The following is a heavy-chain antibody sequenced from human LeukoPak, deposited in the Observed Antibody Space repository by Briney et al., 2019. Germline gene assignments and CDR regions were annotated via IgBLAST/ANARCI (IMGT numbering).Heavy chain of an antibody. D-gene: IGHD2-2*01. CDR2: INTDGSST. CDR3: ARGGCSSTSCLDY. V-gene: IGHV3-74*01. CDR1: GFTFSSYW. Sequence: GGPLGLSCAASGFTFSSYWMHWVRQAPGKGLVWVSHINTDGSSTTYADSVKGRFTISRDNAKNTLYLQMNSLRAEDTAVYHCARGGCSSTSCLDYWGQGTLVTVSS. J-gene: IGHJ4*02.